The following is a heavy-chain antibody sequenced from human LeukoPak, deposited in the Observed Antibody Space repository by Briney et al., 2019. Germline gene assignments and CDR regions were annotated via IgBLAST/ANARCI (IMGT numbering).Heavy chain of an antibody. J-gene: IGHJ4*02. D-gene: IGHD3-22*01. CDR1: GGSISSGSYY. CDR2: IYTSGTT. V-gene: IGHV4-61*02. CDR3: AGDSSGYQANFDY. Sequence: PSQTLSLTCTVSGGSISSGSYYWSWIRQPAGEGMEWNVCIYTSGTTNYNPSLKSRVTISVDTSKNQFYLKLSSVTAADTAVYYCAGDSSGYQANFDYWGQGTLVTVSS.